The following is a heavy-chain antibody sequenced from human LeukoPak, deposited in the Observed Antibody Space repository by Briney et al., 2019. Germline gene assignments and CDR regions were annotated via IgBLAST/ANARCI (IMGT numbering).Heavy chain of an antibody. J-gene: IGHJ4*02. Sequence: SDTLSLTCAVSGYSISRNSWWGWIRQPPGKGLEWIGYIYYSGTTYYNSSLKSRVTMSVDTSKNQFSLKLNSVTAVDTAVYYCALYDGTYGYFDYWGQGSLVTVSS. CDR2: IYYSGTT. CDR3: ALYDGTYGYFDY. V-gene: IGHV4-28*01. D-gene: IGHD1-26*01. CDR1: GYSISRNSW.